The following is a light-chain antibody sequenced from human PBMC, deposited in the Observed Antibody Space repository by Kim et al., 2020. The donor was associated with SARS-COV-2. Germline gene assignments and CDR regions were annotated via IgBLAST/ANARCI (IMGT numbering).Light chain of an antibody. Sequence: RQTATLPCPRNPNHVGHRGAAWLHQFQGHPPKFLSYRDNRRPSGISQRFSASRSGTTASLTITGVQPEDEADYYCSAWYSSLRAWVFGGGTKLTVL. J-gene: IGLJ3*02. CDR1: PNHVGHRG. V-gene: IGLV10-54*04. CDR2: RDN. CDR3: SAWYSSLRAWV.